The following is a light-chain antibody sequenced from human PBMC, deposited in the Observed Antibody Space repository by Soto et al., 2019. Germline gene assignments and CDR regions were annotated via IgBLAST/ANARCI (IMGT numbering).Light chain of an antibody. CDR2: GNS. J-gene: IGLJ3*02. Sequence: QAVLTQPPSVSGAPGQRVTISCTGSSSNIGAGYDVHWYQQLPGTAPKLLIYGNSNRPSGVPDRFSGSKSGTSASLAITGLQAEDEADYYCQSYDSILSVLWVFGGGTKVTVL. CDR3: QSYDSILSVLWV. CDR1: SSNIGAGYD. V-gene: IGLV1-40*01.